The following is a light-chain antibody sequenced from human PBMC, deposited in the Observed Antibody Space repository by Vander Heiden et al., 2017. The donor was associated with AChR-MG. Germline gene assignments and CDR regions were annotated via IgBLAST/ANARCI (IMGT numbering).Light chain of an antibody. Sequence: SSALTQYPAVSVAWGQTVRITCQGDSLRSYYASWYQQKPGQAPVLVIYGKNNRPSGIPDRFSGSCSGNAASLTIAGAQAEDEADYYCNSRDSSGNHWVFGGGTKLTVL. CDR1: SLRSYY. CDR3: NSRDSSGNHWV. CDR2: GKN. J-gene: IGLJ3*02. V-gene: IGLV3-19*01.